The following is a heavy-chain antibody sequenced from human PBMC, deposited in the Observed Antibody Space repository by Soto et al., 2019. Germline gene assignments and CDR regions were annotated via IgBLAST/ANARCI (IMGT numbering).Heavy chain of an antibody. V-gene: IGHV3-33*01. CDR1: GFIFSSFG. CDR3: ARDHLGSTGHFDY. D-gene: IGHD1-1*01. J-gene: IGHJ4*02. Sequence: QVQLVESGGGVVQPGRSLRLSCAASGFIFSSFGMHWVRQAPGKGLEWVAIISYDGSNTYYADSVKGRFTISRDNSRNTLYLQMNSLRAEDTAVYYCARDHLGSTGHFDYWGQGTLVTVSS. CDR2: ISYDGSNT.